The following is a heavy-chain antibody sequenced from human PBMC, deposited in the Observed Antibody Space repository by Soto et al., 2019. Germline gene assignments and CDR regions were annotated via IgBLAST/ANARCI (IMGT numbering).Heavy chain of an antibody. Sequence: QVQLVQSGAEVKKPGASVKLSCKASGYTFPSYDINWVRQATGQGLEWMGWMNPNSGNTGYAQKFPDRVTMTRNTAISTAYMERRSLRSEDTAVYYCASEPYGNAASFDPWGRGTMVTVSS. J-gene: IGHJ5*02. CDR3: ASEPYGNAASFDP. CDR1: GYTFPSYD. CDR2: MNPNSGNT. V-gene: IGHV1-8*01. D-gene: IGHD3-10*01.